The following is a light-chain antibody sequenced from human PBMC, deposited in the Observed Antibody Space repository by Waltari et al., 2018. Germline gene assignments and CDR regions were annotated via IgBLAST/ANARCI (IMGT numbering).Light chain of an antibody. Sequence: QSVLPQPPSISAAAGQTVTIACSGTRSQLGDYHVSWYQQVPETSPNILIYDNFKRPSGVSDRFSGSKSGTSATLVITGLQTGDEADYFCGTWDASLTAWVFGGGTRLSVL. J-gene: IGLJ3*02. CDR2: DNF. CDR1: RSQLGDYH. CDR3: GTWDASLTAWV. V-gene: IGLV1-51*01.